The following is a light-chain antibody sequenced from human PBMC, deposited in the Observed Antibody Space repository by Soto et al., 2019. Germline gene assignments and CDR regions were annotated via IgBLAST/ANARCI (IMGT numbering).Light chain of an antibody. CDR3: QQYGGSRLT. CDR2: DAS. CDR1: QSVSGF. V-gene: IGKV3-11*01. Sequence: IVLTQSPATLSLSPGERATLSCRTSQSVSGFLAWYQQKPGQAPRLLIYDASNRAAGIPARFSGSGSGTDFILTISRLEPEDFAVYYCQQYGGSRLTFAQGTKVDIK. J-gene: IGKJ1*01.